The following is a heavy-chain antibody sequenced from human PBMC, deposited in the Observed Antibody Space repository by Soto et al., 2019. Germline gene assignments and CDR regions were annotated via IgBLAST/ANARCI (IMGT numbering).Heavy chain of an antibody. CDR3: AKSRTVVVAAAPIYYYFGVDV. CDR1: GFSFSNYA. J-gene: IGHJ6*02. D-gene: IGHD2-15*01. CDR2: ISGSGSST. V-gene: IGHV3-23*01. Sequence: PGGSLRLSCAASGFSFSNYALTWVRQAPGKGLEWASAISGSGSSTYYAVSVRGRFTISRDNSKNTVYLQMNSLRAEDTAVYHCAKSRTVVVAAAPIYYYFGVDVWGQGTTVTVSS.